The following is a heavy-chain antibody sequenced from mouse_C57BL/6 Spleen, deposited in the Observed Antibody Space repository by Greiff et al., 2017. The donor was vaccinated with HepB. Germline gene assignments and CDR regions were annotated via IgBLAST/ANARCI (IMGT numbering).Heavy chain of an antibody. CDR3: ASNYYGSGDY. CDR2: ISYDGSN. V-gene: IGHV3-6*01. CDR1: GYSITSGYY. Sequence: DVKLQESGPGLVKPSQSLSLTCSVTGYSITSGYYWNWIRQFPGNKLEWMGYISYDGSNNYNPSLKNRISITRDTSKNQFFLKLNSVTTEDTATYYCASNYYGSGDYWGQGTTLTVSS. D-gene: IGHD1-1*01. J-gene: IGHJ2*01.